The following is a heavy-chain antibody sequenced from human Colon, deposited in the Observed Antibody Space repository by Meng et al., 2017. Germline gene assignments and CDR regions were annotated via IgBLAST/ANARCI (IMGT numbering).Heavy chain of an antibody. D-gene: IGHD5-12*01. V-gene: IGHV4-34*01. CDR1: GGSFSGYY. CDR3: ARGRYSGYLP. CDR2: INHSGST. Sequence: LRQWGAGLSNPPETLSPTCAFYGGSFSGYYWSWIRQPPGKGLEWIGEINHSGSTNYNPSLKSRVTISVDTSKNQFSLKLSSVTAADTAVYYCARGRYSGYLPWGQGTLVTVSS. J-gene: IGHJ5*02.